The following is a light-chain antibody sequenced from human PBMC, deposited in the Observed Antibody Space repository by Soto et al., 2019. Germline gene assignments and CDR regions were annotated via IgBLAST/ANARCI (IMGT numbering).Light chain of an antibody. V-gene: IGKV3-20*01. CDR1: QSVSSSY. CDR3: QQYGSSPIT. CDR2: GAS. Sequence: MVWTQSPGTLSLSPGERATRSCRASQSVSSSYLAGYQQKPGQGPRLLIYGASFRATGIPDRFSGSVSGTDFTLTISRLEPEDFAVYYCQQYGSSPITFGQGTRLEI. J-gene: IGKJ5*01.